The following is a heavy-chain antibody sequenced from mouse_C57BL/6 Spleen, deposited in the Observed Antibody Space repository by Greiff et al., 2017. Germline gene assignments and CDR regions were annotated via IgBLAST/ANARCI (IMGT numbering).Heavy chain of an antibody. V-gene: IGHV1-39*01. D-gene: IGHD2-4*01. J-gene: IGHJ3*01. CDR3: ASPYDYDGFAY. Sequence: EVKLMESGPELVKPGASVKISCKASGYSFTDYNMNWVKQSNGKSLEWIGVINPNYGTTSYNQKFKGKATWTVDQSSSTAYMQLNSLTSEDSAVYYCASPYDYDGFAYWGQGTLVTVSA. CDR2: INPNYGTT. CDR1: GYSFTDYN.